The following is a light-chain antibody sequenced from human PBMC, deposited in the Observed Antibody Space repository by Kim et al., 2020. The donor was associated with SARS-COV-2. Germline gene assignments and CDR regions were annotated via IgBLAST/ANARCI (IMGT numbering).Light chain of an antibody. Sequence: PGGTVTLPCAASTVAVTSDHYANWFQQKPGQPPRSMIHSTTKKQSWTPARFSVSLLGVKAALTLSGVQPEDEADYYCLLYYGGGRVFGGGTKLAVL. CDR2: STT. V-gene: IGLV7-43*01. CDR1: TVAVTSDHY. CDR3: LLYYGGGRV. J-gene: IGLJ2*01.